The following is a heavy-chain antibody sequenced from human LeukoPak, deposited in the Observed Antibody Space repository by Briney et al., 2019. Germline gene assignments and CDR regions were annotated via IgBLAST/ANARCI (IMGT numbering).Heavy chain of an antibody. CDR2: IYPGDSDT. CDR3: AARYCSGGSCYPENWYFDL. CDR1: GYSFTSYW. D-gene: IGHD2-15*01. J-gene: IGHJ2*01. Sequence: GESLKISCKGSGYSFTSYWIGWVRQMPGKGLEWMGIIYPGDSDTRYSPSFQGQVTISADKSISTAYLQWSSLKASDTAMYYCAARYCSGGSCYPENWYFDLWGRGTLVTVSS. V-gene: IGHV5-51*01.